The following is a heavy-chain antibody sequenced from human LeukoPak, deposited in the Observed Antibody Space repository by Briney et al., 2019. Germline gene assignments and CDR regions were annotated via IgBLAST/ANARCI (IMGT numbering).Heavy chain of an antibody. Sequence: SETLSLTCTVSGGSISSGSYYWSWIRQPAGKGLEWIGRIYTSGSTNYNPSLKSRVTISVDTSKNQFSLKLSSVTAADTAVYYCARVSHDFWSGYYRYYFDYWGQGTLVTVSS. CDR2: IYTSGST. J-gene: IGHJ4*02. CDR1: GGSISSGSYY. CDR3: ARVSHDFWSGYYRYYFDY. D-gene: IGHD3-3*01. V-gene: IGHV4-61*02.